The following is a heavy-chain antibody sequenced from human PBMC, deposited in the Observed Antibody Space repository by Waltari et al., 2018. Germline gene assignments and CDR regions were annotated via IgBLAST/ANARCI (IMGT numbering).Heavy chain of an antibody. CDR2: INHSGST. D-gene: IGHD2-2*01. CDR1: GGSFSGYY. J-gene: IGHJ4*02. CDR3: ARGRVVVPAASRVFGY. V-gene: IGHV4-34*01. Sequence: QVQLQQWGAGLLKPSETLSLTCAVSGGSFSGYYWSWIRQPPGKGLEWIGEINHSGSTNYNPAIKSRVTISVDTSKNQFSLKLSSVTAADTDVYYCARGRVVVPAASRVFGYWGQGTLVTVSS.